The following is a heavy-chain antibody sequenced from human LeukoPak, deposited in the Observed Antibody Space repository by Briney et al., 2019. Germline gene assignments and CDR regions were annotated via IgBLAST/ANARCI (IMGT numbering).Heavy chain of an antibody. V-gene: IGHV3-23*01. J-gene: IGHJ4*02. CDR1: GFTFTSFT. CDR3: ARDQEGFDY. CDR2: ISGSGGST. Sequence: GGSLRLSCAASGFTFTSFTMTWVRQAPGKGLEWVSAISGSGGSTYYADSVKGRFTISRDNSKNTLYLQMNSLRAEDTAVYYCARDQEGFDYWGQGTLVTVSS.